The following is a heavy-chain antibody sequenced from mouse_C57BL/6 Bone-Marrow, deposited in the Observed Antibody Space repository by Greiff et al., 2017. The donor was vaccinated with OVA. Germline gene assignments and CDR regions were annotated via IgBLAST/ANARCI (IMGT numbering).Heavy chain of an antibody. V-gene: IGHV14-4*01. J-gene: IGHJ2*01. CDR2: IDPENGDT. CDR1: GFNIKDDY. Sequence: LVESGAELVRPGASVKLSCTASGFNIKDDYMHWVKQRPEQGLEWIGWIDPENGDTEYASKFQGKATITADTSSNTAYLQLSSLTSEDTAVYYCTRVYTYFDYWGQGTTLTVSS. D-gene: IGHD2-12*01. CDR3: TRVYTYFDY.